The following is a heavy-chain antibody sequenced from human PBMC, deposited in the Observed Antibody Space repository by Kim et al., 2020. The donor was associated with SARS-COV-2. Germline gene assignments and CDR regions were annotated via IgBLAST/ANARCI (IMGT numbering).Heavy chain of an antibody. CDR3: AREVVPAAMLPAPVAAAGIYAFDI. Sequence: SETLSLTCTVSGGSISSGGYYWSWIRQHPGKGLEWIGYIYYSGSTYYNPSLKSRVTISVDTSKNQFSLKLSSVTAADTAVYYCAREVVPAAMLPAPVAAAGIYAFDIWGQGTMVTVSS. CDR1: GGSISSGGYY. V-gene: IGHV4-31*03. D-gene: IGHD2-2*01. J-gene: IGHJ3*02. CDR2: IYYSGST.